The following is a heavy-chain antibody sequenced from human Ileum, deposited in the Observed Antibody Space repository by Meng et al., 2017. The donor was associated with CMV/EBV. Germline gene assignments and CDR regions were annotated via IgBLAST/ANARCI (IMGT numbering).Heavy chain of an antibody. D-gene: IGHD2-15*01. CDR2: IRSSITTM. CDR1: GFYFSDYY. V-gene: IGHV3-11*01. Sequence: GESLKISCAASGFYFSDYYMSWVRQAPGKGLEWGSYIRSSITTMFYADSVRGRFTISRDNAKNSLYLQMNSLRAEDTAVYYCARTAHDIVVGAPHAMDVWGQGTTVTVSS. J-gene: IGHJ6*02. CDR3: ARTAHDIVVGAPHAMDV.